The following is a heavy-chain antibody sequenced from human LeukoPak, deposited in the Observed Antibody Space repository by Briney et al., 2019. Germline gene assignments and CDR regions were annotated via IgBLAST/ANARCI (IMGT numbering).Heavy chain of an antibody. J-gene: IGHJ6*02. Sequence: PGGSLRLSCAASGFTVSSNYMSWVRQAPGKGLEWVSVIYSGGSTYYADSVKGRFTISRDNSKNTLYLQMNSLRAEDTAVYYCARDGVAVAGTGYYYAMDVWGQGTTVTVSS. D-gene: IGHD6-19*01. V-gene: IGHV3-66*01. CDR1: GFTVSSNY. CDR2: IYSGGST. CDR3: ARDGVAVAGTGYYYAMDV.